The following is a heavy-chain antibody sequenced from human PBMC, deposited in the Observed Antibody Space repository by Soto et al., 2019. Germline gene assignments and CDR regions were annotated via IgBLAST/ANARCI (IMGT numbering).Heavy chain of an antibody. J-gene: IGHJ6*02. CDR3: ARGGRITIFGVVIRYYGMDV. CDR2: IYFAGST. D-gene: IGHD3-3*01. V-gene: IGHV4-39*01. CDR1: GGSISSTDHY. Sequence: PSETLSLTCTVSGGSISSTDHYWGWVRQPPGKGLEWLGSIYFAGSTFHNPALKSRATISVDTSRNQFSLKLSSVTAADTAVYYCARGGRITIFGVVIRYYGMDVWGQGTTVTVSS.